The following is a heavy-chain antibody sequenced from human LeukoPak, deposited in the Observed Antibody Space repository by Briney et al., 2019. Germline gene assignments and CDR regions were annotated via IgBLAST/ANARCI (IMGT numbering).Heavy chain of an antibody. D-gene: IGHD6-19*01. CDR2: IIPMFGIA. CDR1: GGTFSRYA. V-gene: IGHV1-69*01. J-gene: IGHJ4*02. Sequence: VKVSCKASGGTFSRYAISWVRPAPGQGLEWMGGIIPMFGIANYAQKFQGRVTITADESTSTAYMELSSLRSEDTAVYYCARDRPYTGGWRGFDYWGQGTLVTVSS. CDR3: ARDRPYTGGWRGFDY.